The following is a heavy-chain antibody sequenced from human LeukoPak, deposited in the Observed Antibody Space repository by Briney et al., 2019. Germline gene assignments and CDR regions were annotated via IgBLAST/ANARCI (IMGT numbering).Heavy chain of an antibody. CDR3: ARYTTGDFDY. CDR2: IDPSDSYT. CDR1: GYSSTSYW. V-gene: IGHV5-10-1*01. J-gene: IGHJ4*02. D-gene: IGHD1-1*01. Sequence: GESLKISCKGSGYSSTSYWISWVRQMPGKGLEWMGRIDPSDSYTNYSPSFQGHVTISADKSISTAYLQWSSLKASDTAMYYCARYTTGDFDYWGQGTLVTVSS.